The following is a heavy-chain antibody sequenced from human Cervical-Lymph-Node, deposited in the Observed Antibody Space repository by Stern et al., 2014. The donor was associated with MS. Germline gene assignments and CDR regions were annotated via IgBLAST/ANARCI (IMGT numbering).Heavy chain of an antibody. CDR3: ARTIAAAGTSWVY. Sequence: VHLVESGAEVKKPGASVKVSCKASGYTFASYDINWVRQATGQGLEWMGWMNPNSGNTGYAQKFQGRVTMTRNTSISTAYMELSSLRSEDTAVYYCARTIAAAGTSWVYWGQGTLVTFS. D-gene: IGHD6-13*01. V-gene: IGHV1-8*01. J-gene: IGHJ4*02. CDR2: MNPNSGNT. CDR1: GYTFASYD.